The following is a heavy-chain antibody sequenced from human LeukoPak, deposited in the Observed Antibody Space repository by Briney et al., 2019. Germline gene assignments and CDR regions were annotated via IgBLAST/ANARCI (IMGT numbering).Heavy chain of an antibody. Sequence: ASVKVSCKASGYTFTGYYMHWVRQAPGQGLEWMGWINPKSGSTSYAQKFQGRVTMTRDTSTSTVYMELSSLRSEDTAVYYCARVRIVATMYFDYWGQGTLVTVSS. J-gene: IGHJ4*02. CDR2: INPKSGST. V-gene: IGHV1-46*01. CDR1: GYTFTGYY. CDR3: ARVRIVATMYFDY. D-gene: IGHD5-12*01.